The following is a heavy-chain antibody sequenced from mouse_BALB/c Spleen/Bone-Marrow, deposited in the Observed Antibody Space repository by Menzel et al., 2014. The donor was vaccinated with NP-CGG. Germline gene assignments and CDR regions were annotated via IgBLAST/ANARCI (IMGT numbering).Heavy chain of an antibody. Sequence: QVQLKQSGAELAKPGASVEMSCKASGYTFTSYWMHWVKQRPGQGLEWIGYINPSTDYTEYNQKFKDKATLTADKSSSTTYMQLSSLTSDDSAVYYCAASPDPAVDYWGQGTSVTVSS. CDR1: GYTFTSYW. CDR3: AASPDPAVDY. J-gene: IGHJ4*01. V-gene: IGHV1-7*01. CDR2: INPSTDYT. D-gene: IGHD6-1*01.